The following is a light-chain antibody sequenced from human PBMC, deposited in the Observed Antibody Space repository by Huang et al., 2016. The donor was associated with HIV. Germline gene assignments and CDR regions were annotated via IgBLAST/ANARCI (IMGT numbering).Light chain of an antibody. V-gene: IGKV1-9*01. J-gene: IGKJ2*01. CDR1: QGISSS. CDR2: AAS. Sequence: IQLTQSPSSLSASVGDRVTITCRASQGISSSLAWYQQKPGKAPKLLIYAASTLQSGVPSRFSGTGSGTDFTLTISSLQPEEFATYYCQQLNSYPPFTFGQGTKLEIK. CDR3: QQLNSYPPFT.